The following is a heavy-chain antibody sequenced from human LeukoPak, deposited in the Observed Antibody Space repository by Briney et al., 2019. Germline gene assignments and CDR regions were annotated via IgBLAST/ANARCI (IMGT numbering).Heavy chain of an antibody. J-gene: IGHJ5*02. V-gene: IGHV1-69*04. Sequence: EASVKVSCKASGGTFSSYAISWVRQAPGQGLEWMGRIIPIFGIANYAQKFQGRVTITADKSTNTAYMGLSRMRSEGTAVYYWSRHTLLVPAATGNWFAPLGQGTLVTVSS. CDR2: IIPIFGIA. D-gene: IGHD2-2*01. CDR1: GGTFSSYA. CDR3: SRHTLLVPAATGNWFAP.